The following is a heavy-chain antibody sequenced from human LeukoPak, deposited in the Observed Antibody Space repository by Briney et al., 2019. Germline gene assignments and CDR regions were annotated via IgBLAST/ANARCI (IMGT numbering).Heavy chain of an antibody. V-gene: IGHV4-59*01. J-gene: IGHJ4*02. D-gene: IGHD6-13*01. CDR3: ARDRYSSGWYNGFDY. CDR2: IYYSGST. CDR1: GGSISSYY. Sequence: PSETLSLTCTVSGGSISSYYWSWIRQPPGKGLEWIGYIYYSGSTNYNPSLKSRVAISVDASKNQFSLKLSSVTAADTAVYYCARDRYSSGWYNGFDYWGQGTLVTVSS.